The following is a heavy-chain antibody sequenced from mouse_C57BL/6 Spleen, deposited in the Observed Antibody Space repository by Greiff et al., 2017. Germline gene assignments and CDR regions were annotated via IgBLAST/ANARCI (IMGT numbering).Heavy chain of an antibody. V-gene: IGHV5-9*01. D-gene: IGHD2-5*01. Sequence: EVKLVESGGGLVKPGGSLKLSCAASGFTFSSYTMSWVRQTPEKRLEWVATISGGGGNTYYPDSVKGRFTISRDNAKSTLYLQISSLRSEDTALYYCARFYSNYPYAMGYWGQGTSVTVSS. J-gene: IGHJ4*01. CDR2: ISGGGGNT. CDR3: ARFYSNYPYAMGY. CDR1: GFTFSSYT.